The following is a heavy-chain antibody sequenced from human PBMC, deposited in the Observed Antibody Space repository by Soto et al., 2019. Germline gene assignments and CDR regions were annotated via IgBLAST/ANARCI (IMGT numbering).Heavy chain of an antibody. CDR1: GFSLSTSGVG. J-gene: IGHJ4*02. V-gene: IGHV2-5*02. CDR3: XXXXXXXYFDX. Sequence: QITLKESGPPLVKPTQTLTLTCTFSGFSLSTSGVGVGWIRQPPGKALEWLALIYWDDDKRYSPSLKSRLTITEDTSKNQVVLXXXXMXXXXTAXXYXXXXXXXXYFDXXGQGTLVTVSS. CDR2: IYWDDDK.